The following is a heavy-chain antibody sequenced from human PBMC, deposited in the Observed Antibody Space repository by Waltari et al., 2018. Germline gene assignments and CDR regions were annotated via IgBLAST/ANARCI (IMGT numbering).Heavy chain of an antibody. Sequence: EVQLVESGGGLVQPGGSLRLSCAASGFTFSRHAMSWVRQAPGKGLEWVSAISGSGGSTTYADSVKGRFTISRDNSQNTLYLQMNSLRDEDTAVYYCAKRGGIVAAGGYYFDYWGQGTLVTVSS. J-gene: IGHJ4*02. CDR1: GFTFSRHA. V-gene: IGHV3-23*04. CDR3: AKRGGIVAAGGYYFDY. D-gene: IGHD6-13*01. CDR2: ISGSGGST.